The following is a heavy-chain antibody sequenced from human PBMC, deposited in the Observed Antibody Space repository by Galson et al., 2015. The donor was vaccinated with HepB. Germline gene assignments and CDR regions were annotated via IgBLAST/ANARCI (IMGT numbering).Heavy chain of an antibody. Sequence: SLRLSCAASGFSFSNYALSWVRQAPGKGLEWVSAVSGGGDTTYYADSVKGRFTVSRDNSKQTLYLQMNSLRDDDTAVYFCAKDYGAARPNWYFDLWGRGTLVTVSS. CDR3: AKDYGAARPNWYFDL. V-gene: IGHV3-23*01. D-gene: IGHD6-6*01. CDR1: GFSFSNYA. J-gene: IGHJ2*01. CDR2: VSGGGDTT.